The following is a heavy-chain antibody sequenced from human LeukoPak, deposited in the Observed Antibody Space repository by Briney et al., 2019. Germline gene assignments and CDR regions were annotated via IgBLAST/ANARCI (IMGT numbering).Heavy chain of an antibody. V-gene: IGHV3-23*01. Sequence: GGSLRLSCAASGFIFSNYWMTWVRQAPGKGLEWVSAISGSGGSTYYADSVKGRFTISRDNSKNTLYLQMNSLRAEDTAVYYCAKVYRDGSGSYFDYWGQGTLVTVSS. CDR2: ISGSGGST. J-gene: IGHJ4*02. D-gene: IGHD3-10*01. CDR3: AKVYRDGSGSYFDY. CDR1: GFIFSNYW.